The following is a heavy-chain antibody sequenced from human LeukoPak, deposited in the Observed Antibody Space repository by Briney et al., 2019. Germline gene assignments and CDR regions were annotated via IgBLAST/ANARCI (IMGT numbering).Heavy chain of an antibody. V-gene: IGHV5-51*01. J-gene: IGHJ3*02. CDR2: IYPGDSDT. D-gene: IGHD3-10*01. Sequence: GESLKISCKGSGYSFTSYWIGWVRQMPGKGLEWMGIIYPGDSDTRYSPSFQGQGTISADKSISTAYLQWSSLKASDSAMYYCATNTMFRGIHAFDIWGQGTMVTVSS. CDR3: ATNTMFRGIHAFDI. CDR1: GYSFTSYW.